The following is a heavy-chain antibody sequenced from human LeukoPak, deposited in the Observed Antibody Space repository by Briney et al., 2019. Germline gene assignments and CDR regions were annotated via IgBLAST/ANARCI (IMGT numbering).Heavy chain of an antibody. CDR2: ISYDGSNK. D-gene: IGHD3-9*01. J-gene: IGHJ3*02. Sequence: GESLRLSCAASGFTFSSYAMHWVRQAPGKGLEWVAVISYDGSNKYYADSVKGRFTISRENSKNTVYLQMNSLRADDTAVYHCARGRYDYVFDIWGQGTMVTVSS. CDR3: ARGRYDYVFDI. V-gene: IGHV3-30*14. CDR1: GFTFSSYA.